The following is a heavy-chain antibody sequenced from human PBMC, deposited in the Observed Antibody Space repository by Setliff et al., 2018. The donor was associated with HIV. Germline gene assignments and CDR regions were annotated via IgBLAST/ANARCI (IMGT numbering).Heavy chain of an antibody. Sequence: SETLSLTCAVSGVSVNNDDDYWGWIRQPPGKGLEWIAIIHQSGTAHKRPSLKSRVTISIDTSENPFSLKLSGVTAADTAIYYCARQVGEGKWYLDSWGHGTLVTVS. CDR2: IHQSGTA. CDR1: GVSVNNDDDY. CDR3: ARQVGEGKWYLDS. J-gene: IGHJ4*01. D-gene: IGHD1-26*01. V-gene: IGHV4-39*01.